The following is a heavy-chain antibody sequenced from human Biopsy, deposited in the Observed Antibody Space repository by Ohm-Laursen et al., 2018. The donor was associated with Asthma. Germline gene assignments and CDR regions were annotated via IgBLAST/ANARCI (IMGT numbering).Heavy chain of an antibody. CDR2: HDHEEGGT. D-gene: IGHD4-17*01. J-gene: IGHJ4*02. V-gene: IGHV1-24*01. Sequence: SVKVSCKFSGYSLTDLSMHWVRQAPGQGLEWMGGHDHEEGGTVNARRFQGRVTMTEDTSTDTAYMELSSLSSDDTAVYYCASDFPKDYVRYNFQFWGQGTLVTASS. CDR1: GYSLTDLS. CDR3: ASDFPKDYVRYNFQF.